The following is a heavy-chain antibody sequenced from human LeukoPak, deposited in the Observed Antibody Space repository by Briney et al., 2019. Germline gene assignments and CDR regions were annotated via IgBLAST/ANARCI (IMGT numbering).Heavy chain of an antibody. D-gene: IGHD5-18*01. CDR2: IYHSGST. CDR3: ARGRRYSYGYDAFDI. CDR1: GGSISSGGYS. J-gene: IGHJ3*02. Sequence: SQTLSLTCAVSGGSISSGGYSWSWIRQPPGKGLEWIGYIYHSGSTYYNPSLKSRVTISVDRSKNQFSLKLSSVTAADTAVYYCARGRRYSYGYDAFDIWGQGTMVTVSS. V-gene: IGHV4-30-2*01.